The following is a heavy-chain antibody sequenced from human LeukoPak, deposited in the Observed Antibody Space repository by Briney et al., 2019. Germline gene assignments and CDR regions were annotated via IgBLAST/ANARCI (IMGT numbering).Heavy chain of an antibody. J-gene: IGHJ3*02. CDR3: AKGTLTIRGADAFDI. Sequence: GGSLRPSCAASGFTFSNFGIHWVRQAPGKGLEWVSFIVFDGSKKFYADSVKGRFIISRDNSKNTVYLQMNSLRAEDTAVYYCAKGTLTIRGADAFDIWGQGTMVTVSS. V-gene: IGHV3-30*02. CDR2: IVFDGSKK. CDR1: GFTFSNFG. D-gene: IGHD3-16*01.